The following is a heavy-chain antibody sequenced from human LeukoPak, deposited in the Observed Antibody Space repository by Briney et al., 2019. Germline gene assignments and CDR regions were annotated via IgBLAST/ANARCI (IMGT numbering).Heavy chain of an antibody. CDR2: IETDGTST. D-gene: IGHD3-16*01. J-gene: IGHJ4*02. CDR3: ARDGGGLPY. Sequence: PGGSLRLSCAASGLTLSAYRMHWVRQAPGKGLEWVSHIETDGTSTRYADSVKGRFTISRESAKNTLYLQMNSLRAEDTAVYYCARDGGGLPYWGQGTLVTVSS. V-gene: IGHV3-74*01. CDR1: GLTLSAYR.